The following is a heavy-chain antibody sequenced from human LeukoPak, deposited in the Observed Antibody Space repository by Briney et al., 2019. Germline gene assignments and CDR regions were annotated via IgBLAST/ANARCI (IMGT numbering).Heavy chain of an antibody. J-gene: IGHJ4*02. CDR3: EQETDYDILTGYHKNYFDY. CDR2: ISAYNGNT. Sequence: GASVKVSCKASGYTFTSYGISWVRQAPGQGLEWMGWISAYNGNTNYAQKLQGRVTMTTDTSTSTAYMELRSLRSDDTAVYYCEQETDYDILTGYHKNYFDYWGQGTLVTVSS. V-gene: IGHV1-18*01. D-gene: IGHD3-9*01. CDR1: GYTFTSYG.